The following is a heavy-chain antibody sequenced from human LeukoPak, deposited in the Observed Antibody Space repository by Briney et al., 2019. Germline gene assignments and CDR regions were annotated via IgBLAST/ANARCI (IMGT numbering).Heavy chain of an antibody. D-gene: IGHD5-12*01. V-gene: IGHV3-30*18. CDR3: AKSGNSGYDSGIDY. J-gene: IGHJ4*02. Sequence: GRSLRLSCAASGFTFSSYGMHWVRQAPGKGLEWVAVISYDGSNKYYADSVKGRFTISRDNSKNTLYLQMNSLRAEDTAVYYCAKSGNSGYDSGIDYWGQGTLVTVSS. CDR1: GFTFSSYG. CDR2: ISYDGSNK.